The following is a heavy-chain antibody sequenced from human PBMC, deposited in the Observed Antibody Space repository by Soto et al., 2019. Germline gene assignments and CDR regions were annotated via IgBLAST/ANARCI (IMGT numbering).Heavy chain of an antibody. CDR3: ARESGSYFLGLDN. Sequence: EVQLVESGGGLVKPGGSLRLSCAASGFTFSSYSMNWVRQAPGKGLEWVSSISSSSSYIYYADSVKGRFTISRDNAKNSLYLQMNSLRAEYTAVYYCARESGSYFLGLDNWGQGTLVTVSS. CDR2: ISSSSSYI. CDR1: GFTFSSYS. J-gene: IGHJ4*02. D-gene: IGHD1-26*01. V-gene: IGHV3-21*01.